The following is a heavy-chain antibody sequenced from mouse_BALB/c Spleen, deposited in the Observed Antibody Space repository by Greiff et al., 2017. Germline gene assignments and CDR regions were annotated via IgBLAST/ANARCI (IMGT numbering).Heavy chain of an antibody. CDR2: IDPANGNT. CDR3: ARGYYDGSSYYFDY. V-gene: IGHV14-3*02. D-gene: IGHD1-1*01. J-gene: IGHJ2*01. Sequence: VQLQQSGAELVKPGASVKLSCTASGFNIKDSYMHWVKQRPEQGLEWIGRIDPANGNTKYDPKFQGKATITADTSSNTAYLQLSSLTSEDTAVYYGARGYYDGSSYYFDYWGQGTTLTVSS. CDR1: GFNIKDSY.